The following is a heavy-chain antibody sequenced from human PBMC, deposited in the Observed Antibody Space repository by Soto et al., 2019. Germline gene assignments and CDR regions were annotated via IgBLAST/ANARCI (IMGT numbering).Heavy chain of an antibody. Sequence: SETLSLTCAVYGGSFSGYYWSWIRQPPGKGLEWIGEINHSGSTNYNPSLKSRVTISVDTSKNQFSLKLSSVTAADTAVYYCARGKLLWFGESPWYYYYGMDVWGQGTTVTVSS. CDR3: ARGKLLWFGESPWYYYYGMDV. D-gene: IGHD3-10*01. CDR1: GGSFSGYY. CDR2: INHSGST. V-gene: IGHV4-34*01. J-gene: IGHJ6*02.